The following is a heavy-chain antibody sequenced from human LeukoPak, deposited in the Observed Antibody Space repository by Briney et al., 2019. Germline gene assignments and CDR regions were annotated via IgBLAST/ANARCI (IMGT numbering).Heavy chain of an antibody. Sequence: GGSLRLSCAASGFTFSSYWTSWVRQAPGKGLEWVANIKQDGSEKYYVDSVKGRFTISRDNAKNSLYLQMNSLRAEDTAVYYCARDSGWTRYFDYWGQGTLVTVSS. CDR2: IKQDGSEK. J-gene: IGHJ4*02. CDR3: ARDSGWTRYFDY. D-gene: IGHD6-19*01. CDR1: GFTFSSYW. V-gene: IGHV3-7*01.